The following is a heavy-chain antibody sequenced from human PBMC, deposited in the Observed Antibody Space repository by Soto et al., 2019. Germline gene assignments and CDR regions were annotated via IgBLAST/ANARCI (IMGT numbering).Heavy chain of an antibody. J-gene: IGHJ4*02. V-gene: IGHV3-73*02. D-gene: IGHD1-26*01. Sequence: EVQLVESGGGLVQPGGSLKLSCAASGFTFSGSAMHWVRQASGKGLEWVGRIRSKANSYATAYAASVKGRFTISRDDSKNTAYLKMNSLKTEDTAVYYCIQTPSGSAGGGWGQGTLVTVSS. CDR3: IQTPSGSAGGG. CDR1: GFTFSGSA. CDR2: IRSKANSYAT.